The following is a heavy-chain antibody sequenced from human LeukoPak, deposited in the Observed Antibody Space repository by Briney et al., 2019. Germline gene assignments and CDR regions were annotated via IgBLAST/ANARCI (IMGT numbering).Heavy chain of an antibody. CDR1: GFTFSTYA. CDR2: ISGSDTST. CDR3: AKEEDYGDYDY. D-gene: IGHD4-17*01. V-gene: IGHV3-23*01. J-gene: IGHJ4*02. Sequence: GGSLRLSCAASGFTFSTYAMSWVRQAPGKGLEWVSSISGSDTSTYYADSVKGRFTVSSDDSKNTLYLQMTSLRAEDTAVYYCAKEEDYGDYDYWGQGTLVTVSS.